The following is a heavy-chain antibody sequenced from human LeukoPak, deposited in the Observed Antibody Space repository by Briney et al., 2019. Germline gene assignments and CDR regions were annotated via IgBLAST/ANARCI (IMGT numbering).Heavy chain of an antibody. CDR2: ICHSGST. Sequence: PSETLSLTCAVSGGSISSGGYSWSWIRQPPGTGLEWIGYICHSGSTYYNPSLKSRVTISVDRSKNQFSLKLSSVTAADTAVYYCARSQYSSSWYLSWFDPWGQGTLVTVSS. V-gene: IGHV4-30-2*01. J-gene: IGHJ5*02. CDR3: ARSQYSSSWYLSWFDP. D-gene: IGHD6-13*01. CDR1: GGSISSGGYS.